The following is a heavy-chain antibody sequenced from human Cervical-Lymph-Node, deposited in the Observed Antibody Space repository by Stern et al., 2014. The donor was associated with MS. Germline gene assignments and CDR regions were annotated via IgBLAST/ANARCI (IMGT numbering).Heavy chain of an antibody. CDR2: IYPGDSDI. Sequence: VQLVQSGAELKKPGESLKISCKTSGYNFINYWIAWVRQVPGKGLEWIGIIYPGDSDIRYSPSFQGHVPISVDKSITTAYLQWNSLKASDTAVYYCARWSVACDYWGQGALITVSS. J-gene: IGHJ4*02. CDR3: ARWSVACDY. CDR1: GYNFINYW. V-gene: IGHV5-51*03. D-gene: IGHD2-21*01.